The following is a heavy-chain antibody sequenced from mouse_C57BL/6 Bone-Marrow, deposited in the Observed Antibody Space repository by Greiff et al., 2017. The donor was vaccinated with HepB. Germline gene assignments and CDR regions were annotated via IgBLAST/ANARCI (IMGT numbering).Heavy chain of an antibody. CDR1: GFTFTDYY. Sequence: EVKVVESGGGLVQPGGSLSLSCAASGFTFTDYYMSWVRQPPGKALEWLGFIRNKANGYTTEYSASVKGRFTISRDNSQSILYLQMNALRAEDSATYYCARNMAAQALYYFDYWGQGTTLTVSS. J-gene: IGHJ2*01. V-gene: IGHV7-3*01. CDR3: ARNMAAQALYYFDY. D-gene: IGHD3-2*02. CDR2: IRNKANGYTT.